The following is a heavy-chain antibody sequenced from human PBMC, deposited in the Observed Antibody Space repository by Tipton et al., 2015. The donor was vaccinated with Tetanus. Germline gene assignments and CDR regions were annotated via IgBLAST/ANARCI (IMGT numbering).Heavy chain of an antibody. CDR2: IYYSGST. CDR3: ARGSDIVVVPGVTRADWFDP. Sequence: TLSFTCTVSGGSISSGGYYWNWIRHRPGKGLEWLGYIYYSGSTFYNPSLKSRVTISVDTSNNQFSLKLTSVTAADTAMYYCARGSDIVVVPGVTRADWFDPWGQGTLVTVSS. J-gene: IGHJ5*02. CDR1: GGSISSGGYY. D-gene: IGHD2-2*01. V-gene: IGHV4-31*03.